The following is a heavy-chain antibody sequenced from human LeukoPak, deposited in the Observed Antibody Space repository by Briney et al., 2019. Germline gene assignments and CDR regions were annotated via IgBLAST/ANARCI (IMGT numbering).Heavy chain of an antibody. V-gene: IGHV4-59*01. D-gene: IGHD3-9*01. CDR3: AGTYYDILTGYYPTNWFDP. Sequence: PSETLSLTCTVPGGSISSYYWSWIRQPPGKGLEWIGYIYYSGSTNYNPSLKSRVTISVDTSKNQFSLKLSSVTAADTAVYYCAGTYYDILTGYYPTNWFDPWGQGTLVTVSS. CDR1: GGSISSYY. J-gene: IGHJ5*02. CDR2: IYYSGST.